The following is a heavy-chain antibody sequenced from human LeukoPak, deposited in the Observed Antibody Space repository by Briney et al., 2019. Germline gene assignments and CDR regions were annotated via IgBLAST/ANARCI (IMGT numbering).Heavy chain of an antibody. CDR2: IWYDGSNN. CDR1: GFSLSSYG. V-gene: IGHV3-33*01. CDR3: ARDPMDV. J-gene: IGHJ6*03. Sequence: GGSLRLSCAQSGFSLSSYGMRWGRPGPGKGLERVAVIWYDGSNNYYADSVKGRFTISRDNSKNPLYLQMNSLRAEDTAVYYCARDPMDVWGKGTTVTVSS.